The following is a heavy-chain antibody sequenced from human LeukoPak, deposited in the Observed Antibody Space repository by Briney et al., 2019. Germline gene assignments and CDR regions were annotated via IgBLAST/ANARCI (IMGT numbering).Heavy chain of an antibody. J-gene: IGHJ4*02. CDR3: AIAQENYFDY. V-gene: IGHV3-21*01. CDR2: ISSSSSYI. CDR1: GFTFSSYS. Sequence: GGSLRLSCVASGFTFSSYSMNWVRQAPGKGLEWVSSISSSSSYIYYADSVKGRFTISRDNAKNSLYLQMNSLRAEDTAVYYCAIAQENYFDYWGQGTLVTVSS.